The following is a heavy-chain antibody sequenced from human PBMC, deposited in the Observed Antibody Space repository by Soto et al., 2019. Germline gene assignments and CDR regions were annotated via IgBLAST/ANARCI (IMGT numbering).Heavy chain of an antibody. CDR2: FSSSGDGT. J-gene: IGHJ6*02. V-gene: IGHV3-23*01. CDR1: GFTFSSYA. D-gene: IGHD6-6*01. Sequence: VGSLILSCSASGFTFSSYAMTWVRQAPGKWLEWVSIFSSSGDGTYYADSVKGRFTISRDNSKNTLYLQMNSLRAEDTAVYYCAKDDTGAPYSSSSSYYYYGMDVWGQGTTVTVSS. CDR3: AKDDTGAPYSSSSSYYYYGMDV.